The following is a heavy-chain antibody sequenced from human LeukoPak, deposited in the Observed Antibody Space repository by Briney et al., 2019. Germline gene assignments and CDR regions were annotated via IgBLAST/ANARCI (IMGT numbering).Heavy chain of an antibody. J-gene: IGHJ3*02. Sequence: GDSVKVSCKASGYTFTGYYMHWVRQAPGQGLEWMGWIIPNSGGTNYAQRFQGRVTMTRDTSMSTAYMELSRLRSDDSAVYYCARYFYDSSGSSSDAFDIWGQGTMVTVSS. D-gene: IGHD3-22*01. CDR1: GYTFTGYY. CDR2: IIPNSGGT. CDR3: ARYFYDSSGSSSDAFDI. V-gene: IGHV1-2*02.